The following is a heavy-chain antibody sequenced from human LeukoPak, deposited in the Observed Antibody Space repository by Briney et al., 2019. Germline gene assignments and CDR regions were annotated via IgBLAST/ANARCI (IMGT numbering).Heavy chain of an antibody. V-gene: IGHV3-48*03. CDR1: GFTLSSYE. CDR2: ISSSGSTI. CDR3: ARDKWGGFDY. J-gene: IGHJ4*02. D-gene: IGHD7-27*01. Sequence: AGGSLRLSCAASGFTLSSYEMNSVRQAPGKGPEWVSSISSSGSTIYYADSVKGRFTISRDNAKNSLYLQMNSLRAEDTAVYYCARDKWGGFDYWGQGTLVTVSS.